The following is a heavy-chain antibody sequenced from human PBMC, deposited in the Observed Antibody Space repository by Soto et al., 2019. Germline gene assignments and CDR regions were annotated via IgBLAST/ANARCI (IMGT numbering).Heavy chain of an antibody. Sequence: EVQLVESGGGLVKPGGSLRLSCAASGLTFSKAWMSWVRQAPGKGLVWVGRIKSKTDGGTTDYAAPVKGRFTITRDDSKNTLYLQMNSLKTEDTAVYYCTTDALRFLEWLSYWGQGTLVTVSS. V-gene: IGHV3-15*01. CDR3: TTDALRFLEWLSY. D-gene: IGHD3-3*01. CDR2: IKSKTDGGTT. CDR1: GLTFSKAW. J-gene: IGHJ4*02.